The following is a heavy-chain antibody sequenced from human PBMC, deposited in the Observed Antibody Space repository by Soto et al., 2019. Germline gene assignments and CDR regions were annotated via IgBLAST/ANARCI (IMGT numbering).Heavy chain of an antibody. D-gene: IGHD4-17*01. CDR3: ARGQTTVTTLDY. CDR2: IYHSGST. J-gene: IGHJ4*02. Sequence: QLQLQESGSGLVKPSQTLSLTCAVSGGSISSGGYSWYWIRQPPGKGLEWIGYIYHSGSTYYNPSPXSXFTISVARSKNQFSLKLSSVTAADTAVYYCARGQTTVTTLDYWGQGTLVTVSS. CDR1: GGSISSGGYS. V-gene: IGHV4-30-2*01.